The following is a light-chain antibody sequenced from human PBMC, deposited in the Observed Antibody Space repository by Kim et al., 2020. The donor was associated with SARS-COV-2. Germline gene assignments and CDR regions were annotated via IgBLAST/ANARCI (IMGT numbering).Light chain of an antibody. CDR3: QQYGSSPYT. CDR2: GAS. Sequence: EIVLTQSPGTLSLSPGERATLSCRASQSVSSSYLGWYQQKPGQAPKLLIYGASSRATGIPDRFSGSGSGTDFTLTISRLEPEDFAVYYCQQYGSSPYTFVQGTKLEI. CDR1: QSVSSSY. V-gene: IGKV3-20*01. J-gene: IGKJ2*01.